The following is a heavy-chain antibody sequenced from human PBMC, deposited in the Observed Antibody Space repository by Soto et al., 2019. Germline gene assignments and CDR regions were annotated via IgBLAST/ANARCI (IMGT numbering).Heavy chain of an antibody. Sequence: QVQLVESGGGVVQPGRSLRLSCAASGFTSSNYGMHWVRQAPGKGPEWVTIMSYDGNNKFYADSVKGRFTISRDNSKNTLYLQMDSLRAEDTAVYYCAKDVYWGTTGCLRNIVHDWGQGTLVTVSS. J-gene: IGHJ4*02. CDR1: GFTSSNYG. CDR3: AKDVYWGTTGCLRNIVHD. V-gene: IGHV3-30*18. CDR2: MSYDGNNK. D-gene: IGHD2-2*01.